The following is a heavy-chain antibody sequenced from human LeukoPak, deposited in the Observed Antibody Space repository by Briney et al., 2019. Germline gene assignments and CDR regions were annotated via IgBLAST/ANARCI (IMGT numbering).Heavy chain of an antibody. J-gene: IGHJ4*02. CDR1: GGSFSGYY. Sequence: SGTLSLTCAVYGGSFSGYYWSWIRQPPGKGLEWIGEINHSGSTNYNPSLKSRVTISVDTSKNQFSLKLSSVTAADTAVYYCARDLTTEHWGQGTLVTVSS. V-gene: IGHV4-34*01. D-gene: IGHD4-17*01. CDR3: ARDLTTEH. CDR2: INHSGST.